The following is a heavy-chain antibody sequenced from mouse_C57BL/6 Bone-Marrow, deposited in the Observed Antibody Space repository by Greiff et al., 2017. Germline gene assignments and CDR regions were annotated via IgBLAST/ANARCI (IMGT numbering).Heavy chain of an antibody. Sequence: QVQLQQPGAELVKPGASVKLSCKASGYTFTSYWMNWVKQRPGQGLEWIGMIHPNSGSTNYNEKFKSKATLTVDKSSSTAYMQLSSLTSEDSAVYYCARSRGCYYAMDYWGQGTSVTVSS. CDR2: IHPNSGST. V-gene: IGHV1-64*01. CDR1: GYTFTSYW. J-gene: IGHJ4*01. CDR3: ARSRGCYYAMDY.